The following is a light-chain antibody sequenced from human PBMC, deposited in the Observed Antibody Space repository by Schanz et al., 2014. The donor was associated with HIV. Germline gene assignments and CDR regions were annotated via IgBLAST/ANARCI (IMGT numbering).Light chain of an antibody. J-gene: IGLJ2*01. CDR2: GTS. Sequence: QSVLTQPPSVSGAPGQRVTISCTGSSSNIGADYDVHWYQQFPGTTPKLLIYGTSTRPSGVPDRFSGSKSGTSASLAISGLQSEDEADYYCAAWDDSLRVVPGGGTKLTVL. V-gene: IGLV1-40*01. CDR1: SSNIGADYD. CDR3: AAWDDSLRVV.